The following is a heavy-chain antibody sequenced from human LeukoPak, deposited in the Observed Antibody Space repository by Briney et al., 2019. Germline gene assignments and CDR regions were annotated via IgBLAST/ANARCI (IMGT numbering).Heavy chain of an antibody. Sequence: GASVKVSCKASGYTFTSYYMHWVRQAPGQGLEWMGIINPSGGSTSYAQKFQGRVTMTRDTSTSTVYMELSSLRSEDTAVYYCARDHDDSSGSPLGAFDIWGQGTMVTVSS. J-gene: IGHJ3*02. CDR2: INPSGGST. CDR1: GYTFTSYY. CDR3: ARDHDDSSGSPLGAFDI. D-gene: IGHD3-22*01. V-gene: IGHV1-46*01.